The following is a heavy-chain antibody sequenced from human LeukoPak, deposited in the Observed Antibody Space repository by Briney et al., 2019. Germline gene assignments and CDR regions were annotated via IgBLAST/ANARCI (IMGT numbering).Heavy chain of an antibody. Sequence: ASVKVSCKASGYTFTGYYMHWVRQAPGQGLEWMGWINPNSGGTNYAQKFQGRVTMTRDKSIRTAYMELSRLTSDDTAVYYCARNIGFGEPADAFDIWGKGTMVTFSS. CDR1: GYTFTGYY. V-gene: IGHV1-2*02. CDR2: INPNSGGT. D-gene: IGHD3-10*01. CDR3: ARNIGFGEPADAFDI. J-gene: IGHJ3*02.